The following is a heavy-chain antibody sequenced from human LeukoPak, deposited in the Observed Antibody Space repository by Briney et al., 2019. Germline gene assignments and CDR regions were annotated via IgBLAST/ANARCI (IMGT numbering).Heavy chain of an antibody. CDR1: GYNFTGYY. V-gene: IGHV1-2*02. D-gene: IGHD3-10*01. CDR2: INPHSGAT. J-gene: IGHJ5*02. CDR3: SRDLLMYYSGSGEST. Sequence: ASVKVSCKASGYNFTGYYIHWVRQAPGQGPEWMGWINPHSGATNYAQKFQGRVTMTRDTSISTAFMELSSLRSDDTAMYYCSRDLLMYYSGSGESTWGQGTQVTVSS.